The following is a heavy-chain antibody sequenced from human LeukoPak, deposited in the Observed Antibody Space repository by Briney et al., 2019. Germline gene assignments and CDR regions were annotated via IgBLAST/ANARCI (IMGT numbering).Heavy chain of an antibody. CDR3: AKDLGYCSHTSCYRSYFDY. CDR2: IYGGGGRT. V-gene: IGHV3-23*01. D-gene: IGHD2-2*01. J-gene: IGHJ4*02. CDR1: GFTFSSYD. Sequence: GGSLRLSCAASGFTFSSYDMSWVRQAPGKGLEWVSAIYGGGGRTYYADSVRGRFSISSDNYKSTLFLKMNSLSAEDTAVYYCAKDLGYCSHTSCYRSYFDYWGQGTLVTVSS.